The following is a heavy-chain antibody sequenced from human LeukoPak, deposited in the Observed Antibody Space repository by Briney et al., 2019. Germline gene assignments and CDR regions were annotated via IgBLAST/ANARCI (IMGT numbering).Heavy chain of an antibody. J-gene: IGHJ6*02. CDR1: GFTFSSYT. V-gene: IGHV3-21*01. Sequence: PGGSLRLSCAASGFTFSSYTMNWVRQAPGKGLEWVSSISSSSSHIYYADSVKGRFTISRDNAKNSLYLQMNSLRAEDTAVYYCARVRLCSTNCYRYYYGMDVWGQGTRSPSP. D-gene: IGHD2-2*01. CDR3: ARVRLCSTNCYRYYYGMDV. CDR2: ISSSSSHI.